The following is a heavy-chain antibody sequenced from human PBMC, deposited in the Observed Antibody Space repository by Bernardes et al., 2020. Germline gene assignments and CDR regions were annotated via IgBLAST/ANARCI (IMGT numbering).Heavy chain of an antibody. CDR2: IFSNDEK. V-gene: IGHV2-26*01. Sequence: SDPTLVKPTETLTLTCTVSGFSLSNARMGVSWIRQPPGKALEWLAHIFSNDEKSYSTSLKSRLTISKDTSKSQVVLTMTNMDPVDTATYYCARIRRYYGSGSVFDYWGQGTLVTVSS. CDR1: GFSLSNARMG. D-gene: IGHD3-10*01. CDR3: ARIRRYYGSGSVFDY. J-gene: IGHJ4*02.